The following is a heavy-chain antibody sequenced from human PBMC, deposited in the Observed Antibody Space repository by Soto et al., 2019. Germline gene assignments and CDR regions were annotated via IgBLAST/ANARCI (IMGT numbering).Heavy chain of an antibody. CDR2: IWYDGSNK. CDR3: ARDPLHYDILTGYSPNYFDF. V-gene: IGHV3-33*01. D-gene: IGHD3-9*01. J-gene: IGHJ4*02. CDR1: GFTFSDYG. Sequence: GGSLRLSCAASGFTFSDYGMHWVRPPPGKGLEWVAVIWYDGSNKYYADSVKGRFTISRDNSKNTLYLQMNSLRAEDTAVYYCARDPLHYDILTGYSPNYFDFWGQGTLVTVSS.